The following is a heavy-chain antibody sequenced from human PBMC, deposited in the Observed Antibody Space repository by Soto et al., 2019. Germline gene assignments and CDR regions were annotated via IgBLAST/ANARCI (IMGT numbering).Heavy chain of an antibody. V-gene: IGHV1-2*02. D-gene: IGHD3-10*01. Sequence: QVHLVQSGAEVKKPGASVKVSCETSGYNFSAYYIHWVRQTPGQGLEWMGWINSDSGDTTYAQKFQGRVTMTRDMSTSVAYMELSQLTPHDRAVYYCARDRRASGTYDGMDVWGQGTPVAVS. CDR1: GYNFSAYY. CDR2: INSDSGDT. J-gene: IGHJ6*02. CDR3: ARDRRASGTYDGMDV.